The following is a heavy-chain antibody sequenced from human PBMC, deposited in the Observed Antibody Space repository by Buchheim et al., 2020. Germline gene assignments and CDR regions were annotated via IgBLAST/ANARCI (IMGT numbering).Heavy chain of an antibody. Sequence: QVQLVESGGGVVQPGRSLRLSCAASGFTFSSYAMHWVRQAPGKGLEWVAVISYDGSNKYYADSVKGRFTISRDNSKNTLYLQMNSLRAEDTAVYYCAKLYSGSYMAGYYYGMDVWGQGTT. D-gene: IGHD1-26*01. V-gene: IGHV3-30-3*02. J-gene: IGHJ6*02. CDR1: GFTFSSYA. CDR2: ISYDGSNK. CDR3: AKLYSGSYMAGYYYGMDV.